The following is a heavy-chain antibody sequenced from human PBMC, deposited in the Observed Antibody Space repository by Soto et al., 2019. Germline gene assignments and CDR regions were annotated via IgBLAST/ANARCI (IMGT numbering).Heavy chain of an antibody. Sequence: SETLSLTCTVSGGSVSSGSYYWSWIRQPPGKGLEWIGYIYYSGSTNYNPSLKSRVTISVDTSKNQFSLKLSSVTAADTAVYYCARFMRTTVPTNFDYWGPGTLVNVSS. CDR1: GGSVSSGSYY. V-gene: IGHV4-61*01. J-gene: IGHJ4*02. D-gene: IGHD4-17*01. CDR3: ARFMRTTVPTNFDY. CDR2: IYYSGST.